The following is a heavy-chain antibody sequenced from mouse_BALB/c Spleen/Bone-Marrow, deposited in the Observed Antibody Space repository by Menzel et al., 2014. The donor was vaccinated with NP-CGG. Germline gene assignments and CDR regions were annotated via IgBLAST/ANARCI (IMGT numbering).Heavy chain of an antibody. J-gene: IGHJ4*01. CDR2: IDPSNGNT. CDR1: GFNIKDTY. D-gene: IGHD2-5*01. V-gene: IGHV14-3*02. CDR3: ATVSNSGAAYAMDY. Sequence: EVQLQQSWAELVKPGASVKLALTASGFNIKDTYMYWVKQRPEQGLEWIGRIDPSNGNTKYDPKFQCKATITADTSSNTAYLQLSSLTTEDTAISFCATVSNSGAAYAMDYRGQGTSVTVPS.